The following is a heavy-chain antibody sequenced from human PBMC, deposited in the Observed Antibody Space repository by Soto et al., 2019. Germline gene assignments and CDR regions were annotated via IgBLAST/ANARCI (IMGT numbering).Heavy chain of an antibody. J-gene: IGHJ3*02. CDR1: GFTFSSYS. V-gene: IGHV3-48*01. CDR3: ARGFGSVGRSGTDAFDI. Sequence: GGSLRLSCAASGFTFSSYSMNWVRQAPGKGLEWVSYISSSSSTIYYADSVKGRFTISRDNAKNSLYLQMNSLRAEDTDVYYCARGFGSVGRSGTDAFDIWGQGTMVTVSS. D-gene: IGHD2-15*01. CDR2: ISSSSSTI.